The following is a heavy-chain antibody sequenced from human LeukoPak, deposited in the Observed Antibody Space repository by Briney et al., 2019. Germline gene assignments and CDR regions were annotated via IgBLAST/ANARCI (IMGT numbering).Heavy chain of an antibody. V-gene: IGHV4-30-4*01. CDR2: IYYSGST. CDR1: GGSIGCDDYY. D-gene: IGHD3-3*01. Sequence: SETLSLTCTVSGGSIGCDDYYWSWIRQPPGKGLEWIGCIYYSGSTYYNPSLKSRVTISVDTSKNQFSLKLNSVTAADTAVYYCARGVERIFGVVNWFDPWGQGTPVTVSS. CDR3: ARGVERIFGVVNWFDP. J-gene: IGHJ5*02.